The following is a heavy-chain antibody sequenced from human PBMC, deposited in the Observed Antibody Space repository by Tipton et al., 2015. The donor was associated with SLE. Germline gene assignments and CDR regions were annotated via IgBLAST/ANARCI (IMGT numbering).Heavy chain of an antibody. V-gene: IGHV4-38-2*01. J-gene: IGHJ5*02. Sequence: TLSLTCAVSGYSISSDYYLGWIRQPPGKGLEWIGSIYHSGSTHYHPSLQSRVTMSVDTSKNHFSLKLSSVTAADTAVYYCARHDTNYGRNWFDPWGQGTLVTVSS. CDR1: GYSISSDYY. CDR3: ARHDTNYGRNWFDP. D-gene: IGHD2-8*01. CDR2: IYHSGST.